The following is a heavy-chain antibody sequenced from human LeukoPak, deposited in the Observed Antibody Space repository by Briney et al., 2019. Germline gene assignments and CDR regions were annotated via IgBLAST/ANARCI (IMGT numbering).Heavy chain of an antibody. D-gene: IGHD4-17*01. Sequence: ASVKVSCKASGYSFPVFYIHWLRQAPGQGLERMGWINPNSGDTDYARNFQGRVTMTRDTSITTAYMEVSRLKSDDTAVYYCARVFNGDYFDYWGQGSLVSVSS. CDR3: ARVFNGDYFDY. J-gene: IGHJ4*02. CDR1: GYSFPVFY. V-gene: IGHV1-2*02. CDR2: INPNSGDT.